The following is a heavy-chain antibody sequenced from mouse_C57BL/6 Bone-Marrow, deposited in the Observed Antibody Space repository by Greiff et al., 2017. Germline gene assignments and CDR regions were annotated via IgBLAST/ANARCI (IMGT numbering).Heavy chain of an antibody. J-gene: IGHJ3*01. D-gene: IGHD2-4*01. CDR2: IDPRSGNT. V-gene: IGHV1-81*01. CDR3: ARRCDYAWCAY. CDR1: GYTFTRYG. Sequence: QVQLQQSGAELARPGASVKLSCKASGYTFTRYGISWVKQRTGQGLEWIGDIDPRSGNTYYNEKFKGKATLTADTSSSTAYMELSSLTSEDSAVYFCARRCDYAWCAYWGQRIMVTVA.